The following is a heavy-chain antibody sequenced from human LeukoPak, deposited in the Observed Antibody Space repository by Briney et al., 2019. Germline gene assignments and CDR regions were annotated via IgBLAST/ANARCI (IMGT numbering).Heavy chain of an antibody. Sequence: SETLSLTCTVSGGSISSGSYYWSWIRQPAGKGLEWIGRIYTSGSTNYNPSLKSRVTISVDTSKNQFSLKLSSVTAADTAVYYCARVRDGYNLDYYYMDVWGKGTTVTISS. V-gene: IGHV4-61*02. J-gene: IGHJ6*03. D-gene: IGHD5-24*01. CDR3: ARVRDGYNLDYYYMDV. CDR2: IYTSGST. CDR1: GGSISSGSYY.